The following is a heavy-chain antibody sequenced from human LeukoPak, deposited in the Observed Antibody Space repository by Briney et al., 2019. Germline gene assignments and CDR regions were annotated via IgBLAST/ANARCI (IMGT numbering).Heavy chain of an antibody. V-gene: IGHV4-61*01. Sequence: SETLSLTCTVSGGSISGRSYYWSWIRQPPGKGLEWIGYVFYSGTTNYNPSLKSRVTISVDTSKNQFSLKLSSVTAADTAVYYCARDYYDSRGEAFDIWGLGTMVTVSS. CDR2: VFYSGTT. CDR3: ARDYYDSRGEAFDI. J-gene: IGHJ3*02. D-gene: IGHD3-22*01. CDR1: GGSISGRSYY.